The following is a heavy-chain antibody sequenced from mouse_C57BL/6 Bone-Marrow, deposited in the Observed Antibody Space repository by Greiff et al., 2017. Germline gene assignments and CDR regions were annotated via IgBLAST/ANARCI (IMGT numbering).Heavy chain of an antibody. V-gene: IGHV8-12*01. J-gene: IGHJ3*01. CDR1: GFSLSTSGMG. Sequence: QVTLKESGPGILQSSQTLSLTCSFSGFSLSTSGMGVSWIRQPSGKGLEWLAHIYWDDDKRYNPSLKSRLTISKDTSRNQVFLKITSVDTADTATYDCARSGITTVVGAYWGQGTLVTVSA. CDR3: ARSGITTVVGAY. CDR2: IYWDDDK. D-gene: IGHD1-1*01.